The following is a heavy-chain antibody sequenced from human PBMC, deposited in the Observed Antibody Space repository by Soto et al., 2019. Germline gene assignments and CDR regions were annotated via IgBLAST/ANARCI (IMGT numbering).Heavy chain of an antibody. Sequence: GGSLRLSCAASGFTFSSYGMHWVRQAPGKGLEWVAVIWYDGSNKYYADSVKGRFTISRDNSKNTLYLQMNSLRAEDTAVYYCARDGAIIRGNGMDVWGQGTTVTVSS. V-gene: IGHV3-33*01. D-gene: IGHD3-10*01. CDR2: IWYDGSNK. CDR1: GFTFSSYG. J-gene: IGHJ6*02. CDR3: ARDGAIIRGNGMDV.